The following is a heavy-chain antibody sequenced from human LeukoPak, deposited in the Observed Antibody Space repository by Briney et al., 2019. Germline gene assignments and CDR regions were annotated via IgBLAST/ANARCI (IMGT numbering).Heavy chain of an antibody. J-gene: IGHJ4*02. D-gene: IGHD1-26*01. CDR3: VKSGTWADFGS. V-gene: IGHV3-64D*09. CDR2: ISNKGGST. Sequence: PGGSLRLSCSASGFTFSSYSMHWVRQAPGKGLEYVSGISNKGGSTYYADSVKGRFTISRDNSKNTLHLQMSSLRADDTAVYYCVKSGTWADFGSWGQGTLVTVSS. CDR1: GFTFSSYS.